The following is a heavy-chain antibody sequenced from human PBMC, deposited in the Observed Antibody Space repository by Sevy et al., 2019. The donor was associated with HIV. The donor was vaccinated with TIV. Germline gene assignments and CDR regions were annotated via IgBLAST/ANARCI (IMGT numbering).Heavy chain of an antibody. CDR2: VNHGGGGT. V-gene: IGHV1-46*01. CDR1: GYTFTDHY. D-gene: IGHD2-21*02. CDR3: ARVESCGGDCYFSDY. J-gene: IGHJ4*02. Sequence: ASVKVSCKASGYTFTDHYIHWVRQAPGQGLECMGIVNHGGGGTNYGQNFQGRVTFTRDTSTSTVYMELSGLRSEDTAVYYCARVESCGGDCYFSDYWGQGTQVTVSS.